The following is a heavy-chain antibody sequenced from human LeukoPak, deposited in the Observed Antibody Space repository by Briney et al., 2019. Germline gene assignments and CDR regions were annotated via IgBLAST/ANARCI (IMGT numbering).Heavy chain of an antibody. CDR3: ARAKGYDFWSGYSYYFDY. V-gene: IGHV1-8*03. D-gene: IGHD3-3*01. CDR1: GYTFTSYG. Sequence: ASVKVSCKASGYTFTSYGISWVRQAPGQGLEWMGWMNPNSGNTGYAQKFQGRVTITRNTSISTAYMELSSLRSEDTAVYYCARAKGYDFWSGYSYYFDYWGQGTLVTVSS. CDR2: MNPNSGNT. J-gene: IGHJ4*02.